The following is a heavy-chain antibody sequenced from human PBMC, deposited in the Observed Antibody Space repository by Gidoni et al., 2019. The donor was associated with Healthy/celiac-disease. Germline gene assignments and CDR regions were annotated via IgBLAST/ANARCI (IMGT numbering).Heavy chain of an antibody. CDR3: ARDDSSGFDY. J-gene: IGHJ4*02. V-gene: IGHV3-21*01. CDR2: ISSSSSYI. CDR1: AFTFSSYS. D-gene: IGHD3-22*01. Sequence: EVQLAESGGGLVKPGGSLRLSCAASAFTFSSYSMNWVRQAPGKGLEWVSSISSSSSYIYYADSVKGRFTISRENAKNSLYLQMNSLRAEDTAVYYCARDDSSGFDYWGQGTLVTVSS.